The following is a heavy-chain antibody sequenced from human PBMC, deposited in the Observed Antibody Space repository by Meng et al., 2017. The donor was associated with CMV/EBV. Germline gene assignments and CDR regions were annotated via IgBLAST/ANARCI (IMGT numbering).Heavy chain of an antibody. J-gene: IGHJ4*02. D-gene: IGHD6-19*01. CDR1: GFNFSSYW. CDR2: INSDGSST. CDR3: ARLNPHYSSGIDY. Sequence: EVQLVESXXGLVQXGGLLRLFXAASGFNFSSYWMQWCRQAPGKGLVWVTRINSDGSSTSYADSVKGRFTISRDNAKNTLYLQMNSLRAEDTAVYYCARLNPHYSSGIDYWGQGPLVTVSS. V-gene: IGHV3-74*01.